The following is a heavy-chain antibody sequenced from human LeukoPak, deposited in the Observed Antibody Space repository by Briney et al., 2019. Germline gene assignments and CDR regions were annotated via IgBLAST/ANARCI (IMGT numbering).Heavy chain of an antibody. V-gene: IGHV4-34*01. CDR3: ARIPQYYYYYMDV. J-gene: IGHJ6*03. CDR2: IYYSGSI. Sequence: SETLSLTCAVYGGSFSGYYWGWIRQPPGKGLEWIGSIYYSGSIYYNPSLKSRVTISVDTSKNQFSLKLSSVTAADTAVYYCARIPQYYYYYMDVWGKGTTVTVSS. D-gene: IGHD2-2*02. CDR1: GGSFSGYY.